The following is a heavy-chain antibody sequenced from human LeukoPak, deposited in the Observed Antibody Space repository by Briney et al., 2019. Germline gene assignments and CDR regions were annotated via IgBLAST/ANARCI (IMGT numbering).Heavy chain of an antibody. Sequence: GGSLRLSCAASGFTFSSYAMSWVRQAPRKGLEWVSAISGSGGSTYYADSVKGRFTISRDNSKNTLYLQMNSLRAEDTAVYYCAKRTRYYYYMDVWGKGTTVTVSS. CDR2: ISGSGGST. V-gene: IGHV3-23*01. CDR3: AKRTRYYYYMDV. CDR1: GFTFSSYA. J-gene: IGHJ6*03.